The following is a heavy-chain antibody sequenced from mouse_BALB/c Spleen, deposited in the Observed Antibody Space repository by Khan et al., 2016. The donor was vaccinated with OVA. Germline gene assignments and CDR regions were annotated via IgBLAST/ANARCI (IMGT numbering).Heavy chain of an antibody. CDR3: ARRSV. CDR2: ITYSGST. Sequence: EVQLQESGPGLVKPSQSLSLTCTVTGYSITSDYAWNWIRQFPGNKLEWMGYITYSGSTSYNPSLKSRISITRDTSKNQSFLQLNSVTTEDTATYFCARRSVWGAGTTVTVSS. CDR1: GYSITSDYA. J-gene: IGHJ1*01. V-gene: IGHV3-2*02.